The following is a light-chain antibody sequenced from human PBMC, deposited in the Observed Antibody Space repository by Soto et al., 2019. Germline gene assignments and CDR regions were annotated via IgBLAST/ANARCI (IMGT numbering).Light chain of an antibody. V-gene: IGKV3-11*01. J-gene: IGKJ1*01. CDR3: QQRSDWPPWT. CDR1: QSVGIY. CDR2: STS. Sequence: EIVLTQSPVTLSLSPGDRATLSCRASQSVGIYLAWFQQKPGQAPRLLIHSTSTRATGIPARFSGSGSGTDFTLTISSLEPEDFAVYYCQQRSDWPPWTFGQGTKVEIK.